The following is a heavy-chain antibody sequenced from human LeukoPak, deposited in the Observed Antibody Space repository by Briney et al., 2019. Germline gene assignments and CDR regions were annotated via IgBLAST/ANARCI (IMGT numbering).Heavy chain of an antibody. CDR3: AKAPRITMIVVVASWFDP. Sequence: GGSLRLSCAASGFTFSSYGMHWLRQAPGKGLEGVAFIRYDGSNKYYADSVKGRFTISRDNSKNTLYLQMNSLRAEDTAVYYCAKAPRITMIVVVASWFDPWGQGTLVTVSS. D-gene: IGHD3-22*01. CDR1: GFTFSSYG. CDR2: IRYDGSNK. J-gene: IGHJ5*02. V-gene: IGHV3-30*02.